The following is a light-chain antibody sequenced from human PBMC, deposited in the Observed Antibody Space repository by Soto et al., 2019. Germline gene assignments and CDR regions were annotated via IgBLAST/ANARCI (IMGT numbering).Light chain of an antibody. J-gene: IGKJ1*01. CDR2: KTS. CDR1: QSVSSW. CDR3: HQYHNFPRT. Sequence: DIQMTQSPSTLSASVGDRVTITCRASQSVSSWLAWYQQKPGKAPKLLISKTSNLESGVPSRFSGSGSGTEFTLTVSSLQPDDFATYYCHQYHNFPRTFGQGTKVEI. V-gene: IGKV1-5*03.